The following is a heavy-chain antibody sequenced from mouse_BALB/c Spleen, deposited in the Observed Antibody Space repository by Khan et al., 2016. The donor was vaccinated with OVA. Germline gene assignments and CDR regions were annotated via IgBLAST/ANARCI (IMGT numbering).Heavy chain of an antibody. V-gene: IGHV1-7*01. Sequence: VLLQVSGAELAKPGASVKMSCKASAYTFSTYWIPWAKQRPGQGLEWIRYINPSSGYTYYNQRFNDKATLTADKSSSTAYMQLSSLTSEDSAVYYCARDRIDYWGQGTTLTVSS. J-gene: IGHJ2*01. CDR2: INPSSGYT. CDR3: ARDRIDY. CDR1: AYTFSTYW.